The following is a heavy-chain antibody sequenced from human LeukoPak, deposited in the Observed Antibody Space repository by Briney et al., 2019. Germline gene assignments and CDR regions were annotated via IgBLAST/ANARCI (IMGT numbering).Heavy chain of an antibody. V-gene: IGHV3-48*01. D-gene: IGHD2-8*01. CDR3: ARDLDVRTSWAFDI. CDR2: ITAGSGTI. Sequence: GGSLRLSCAASGFILSNRMNWVRQAPGKGLEWISYITAGSGTIYYADSVKGRFTVSRDNAENSLFLEMNSLRAEDTAIYYCARDLDVRTSWAFDIWGQGTMVTVSS. CDR1: GFILSNR. J-gene: IGHJ3*02.